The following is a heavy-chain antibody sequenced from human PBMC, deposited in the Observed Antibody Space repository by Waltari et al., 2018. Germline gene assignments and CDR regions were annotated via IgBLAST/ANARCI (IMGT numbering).Heavy chain of an antibody. V-gene: IGHV3-7*04. CDR1: GFSFDKYW. Sequence: EVQLVQSGVEVKKAGESLRISCAASGFSFDKYWMAWVRQAPGKGLEWVANIKQDGSTNYYEASVRGRFTISRDNAKNSLYLQMNSLRAEDTAVYYCARDRGWLAHDYWGQGTLVTVSS. J-gene: IGHJ4*02. CDR2: IKQDGSTN. CDR3: ARDRGWLAHDY. D-gene: IGHD6-19*01.